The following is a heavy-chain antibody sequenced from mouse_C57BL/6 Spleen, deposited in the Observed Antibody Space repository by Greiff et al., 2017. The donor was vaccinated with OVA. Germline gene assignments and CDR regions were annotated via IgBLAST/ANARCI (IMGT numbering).Heavy chain of an antibody. V-gene: IGHV7-3*01. J-gene: IGHJ1*03. CDR3: ARSGDWYFDV. CDR1: GFTFTDYY. Sequence: EVQRVESGGGLVQPGGSLSLSCAASGFTFTDYYMSWVRQPPGKALEWLGFIRNKANGYTTEYSASVKGRFTISRDNSQSILYLQMHALRAEDSATYYCARSGDWYFDVWGTGTTVTVSS. CDR2: IRNKANGYTT.